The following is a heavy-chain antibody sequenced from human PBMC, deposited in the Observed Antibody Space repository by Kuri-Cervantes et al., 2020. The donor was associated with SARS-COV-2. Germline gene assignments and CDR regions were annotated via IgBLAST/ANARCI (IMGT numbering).Heavy chain of an antibody. Sequence: GESLKSSCAASGFTFSSYGMHWVRQAPGRGLEWVAVIWYDGSNKYYADSVKGRFTISRDNSKNTLYLQMNSLRAEDTAVYYCARDSKSITMIVVVPPMLDPWGQGTLVTVSS. V-gene: IGHV3-33*01. CDR2: IWYDGSNK. J-gene: IGHJ5*02. CDR3: ARDSKSITMIVVVPPMLDP. D-gene: IGHD3-22*01. CDR1: GFTFSSYG.